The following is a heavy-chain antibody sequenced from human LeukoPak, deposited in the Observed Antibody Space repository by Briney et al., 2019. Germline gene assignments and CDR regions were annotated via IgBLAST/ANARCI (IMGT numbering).Heavy chain of an antibody. V-gene: IGHV4-61*02. CDR2: IYTSGST. Sequence: SETLSLTCTVSGGSISSGSYYWSWIRQPAGKGLEWIGRIYTSGSTNYNPSLKSRVTISVDTFKNQFSLKLSSVTAADTAVYYCARDLISSSWYDGDYFDYWGQGTLVTVSS. CDR1: GGSISSGSYY. CDR3: ARDLISSSWYDGDYFDY. D-gene: IGHD6-13*01. J-gene: IGHJ4*02.